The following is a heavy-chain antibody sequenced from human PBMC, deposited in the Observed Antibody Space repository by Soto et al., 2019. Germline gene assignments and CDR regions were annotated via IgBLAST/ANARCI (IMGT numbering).Heavy chain of an antibody. D-gene: IGHD3-3*01. CDR1: GFTIYTYS. Sequence: PGGSLRLSCAASGFTIYTYSMSCVRQAPGKGLEWVPAISSGGTYIYYADSVKGRFTISRDNAKNSVYLQMNSLRAEDTAVYYCARDVYNFCSGSTSSSPMDVWGKGTTVTVSS. CDR3: ARDVYNFCSGSTSSSPMDV. J-gene: IGHJ6*04. V-gene: IGHV3-21*01. CDR2: ISSGGTYI.